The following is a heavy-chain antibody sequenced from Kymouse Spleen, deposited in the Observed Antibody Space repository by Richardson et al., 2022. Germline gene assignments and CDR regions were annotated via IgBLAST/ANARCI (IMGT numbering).Heavy chain of an antibody. Sequence: EVQLVESGGGLVQPGGSLKLSCAASGFTFSGSAMHWVRQASGKGLEWVGRIRSKANSYATAYAASVKGRFTISRDDSKNTAYLQMNSLKTEDTAVYYCTREVYNWNYYFDYWGQGTLVTVSS. CDR1: GFTFSGSA. D-gene: IGHD1-7*01. CDR2: IRSKANSYAT. V-gene: IGHV3-73*02. J-gene: IGHJ4*02. CDR3: TREVYNWNYYFDY.